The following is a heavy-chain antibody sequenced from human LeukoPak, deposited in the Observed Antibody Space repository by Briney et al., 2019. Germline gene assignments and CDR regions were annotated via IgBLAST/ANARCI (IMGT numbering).Heavy chain of an antibody. D-gene: IGHD5-24*01. Sequence: GGSLRLSCAASGFTFRDYAMYWVRHAPGKGLEWVSGISRDSSSVAYADSVKGRFTISRDNAKNSLYLQMNSLRAEDTAVYYCARDLGWLQSDYWGQGTLVTVSS. CDR1: GFTFRDYA. J-gene: IGHJ4*02. CDR2: ISRDSSSV. V-gene: IGHV3-9*01. CDR3: ARDLGWLQSDY.